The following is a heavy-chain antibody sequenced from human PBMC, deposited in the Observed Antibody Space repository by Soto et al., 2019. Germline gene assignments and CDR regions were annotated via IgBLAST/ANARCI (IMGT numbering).Heavy chain of an antibody. D-gene: IGHD6-13*01. CDR2: IIPIFGTA. V-gene: IGHV1-69*13. J-gene: IGHJ4*02. CDR3: ASPGRYSSSWYYFED. CDR1: GGTFSSYA. Sequence: SSVKVSCKASGGTFSSYAISWVRQAPGQGLEWMGGIIPIFGTANYAQKFQGRVTITADESTSTAYMELSSLRSEDTAVYYCASPGRYSSSWYYFEDWGQGTLFTVYS.